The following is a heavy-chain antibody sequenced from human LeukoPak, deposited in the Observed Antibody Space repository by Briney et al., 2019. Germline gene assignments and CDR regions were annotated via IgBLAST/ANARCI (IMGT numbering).Heavy chain of an antibody. CDR1: GFTFSSYS. V-gene: IGHV3-21*01. CDR3: ARDRRIVGATTIYYYYYMDV. J-gene: IGHJ6*03. D-gene: IGHD1-26*01. CDR2: ISSSSSYI. Sequence: GGSLRLSCAASGFTFSSYSMNWARQAPGKGLEWVSSISSSSSYIYYADSVKGRFTISRDNAKNSLYLQMNSLRAEDTAVYYCARDRRIVGATTIYYYYYMDVWGKGTTVTISS.